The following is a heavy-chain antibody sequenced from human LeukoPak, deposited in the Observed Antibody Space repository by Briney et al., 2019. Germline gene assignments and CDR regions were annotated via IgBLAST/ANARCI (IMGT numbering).Heavy chain of an antibody. Sequence: SETLSLTCAVYGGSFSGYYWSWIRQSPGNGLEWIGQIHSSGSTTYNPSLKSRVTNSLVTSKNQFSLHLSSVTAADTAVYYCARDIREVGESHYFDYWGQGTLVTVTS. D-gene: IGHD1-26*01. CDR1: GGSFSGYY. J-gene: IGHJ4*02. V-gene: IGHV4-59*01. CDR2: IHSSGST. CDR3: ARDIREVGESHYFDY.